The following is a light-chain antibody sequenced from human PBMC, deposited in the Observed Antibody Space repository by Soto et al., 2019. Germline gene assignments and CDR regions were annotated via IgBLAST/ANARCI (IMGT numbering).Light chain of an antibody. Sequence: IVLTQSPGTLSLSPGDRATLSCRASQSVRSNYLAWYQQKPGQAPRLLIYDASSRATGIPDRFSGSGSGTDFTLTISRLEPEDFAVYHCQHYGNSPPNTFSQGTKLEIK. J-gene: IGKJ2*01. CDR2: DAS. CDR1: QSVRSNY. CDR3: QHYGNSPPNT. V-gene: IGKV3-20*01.